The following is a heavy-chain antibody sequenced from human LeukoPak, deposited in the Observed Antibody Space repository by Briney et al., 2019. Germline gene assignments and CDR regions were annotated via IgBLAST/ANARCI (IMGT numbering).Heavy chain of an antibody. J-gene: IGHJ6*02. D-gene: IGHD2-2*02. CDR2: ISAYNGNT. V-gene: IGHV1-18*01. CDR1: GYTFTSYG. CDR3: ARDRYCSSTSCYTMLDYYGMDV. Sequence: ASVKVSCKASGYTFTSYGISWVRQAPGQGLEWMGWISAYNGNTNYAQKLQGRVTMTTDTSTSTAYMELRSLRSDDTAVYYCARDRYCSSTSCYTMLDYYGMDVWGQGTTVTVSS.